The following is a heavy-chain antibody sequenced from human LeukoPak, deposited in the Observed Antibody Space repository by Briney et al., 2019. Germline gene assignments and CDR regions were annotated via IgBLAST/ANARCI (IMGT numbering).Heavy chain of an antibody. CDR3: ARWDCSGGSCYFDY. CDR2: IYYSGST. V-gene: IGHV4-59*01. J-gene: IGHJ4*02. D-gene: IGHD2-15*01. CDR1: GGSISSYY. Sequence: SETLSLTCTVSGGSISSYYWSWIRQPPGKGLEWIGYIYYSGSTNYNPSLKSRVTISVDTSKNQFSLKLSSVTTADTAVYYCARWDCSGGSCYFDYWGQGTLVTVSS.